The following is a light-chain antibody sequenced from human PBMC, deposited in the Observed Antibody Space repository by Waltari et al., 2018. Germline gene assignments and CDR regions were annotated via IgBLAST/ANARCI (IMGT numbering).Light chain of an antibody. J-gene: IGKJ2*01. Sequence: DIQMTQSPPTLSASVGDRVTLTCRASLNIVGRLAWYQQKPGKPPKLLIYETSNLESGVPSRFSGSGSGTDFTLVIDSLQPDDFATYYCQNYHIRKAFGQGTNVEIK. V-gene: IGKV1-5*03. CDR3: QNYHIRKA. CDR2: ETS. CDR1: LNIVGR.